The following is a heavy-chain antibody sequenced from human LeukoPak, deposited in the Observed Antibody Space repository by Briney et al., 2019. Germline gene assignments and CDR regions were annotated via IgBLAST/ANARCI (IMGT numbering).Heavy chain of an antibody. CDR2: IKQDGSEK. V-gene: IGHV3-7*01. CDR3: AKGGSYYDSSGHDY. CDR1: GFTFSIYW. J-gene: IGHJ4*02. D-gene: IGHD3-22*01. Sequence: GGSLRLSCAASGFTFSIYWMSWVRQAPGKGLEWVAKIKQDGSEKYYVDSVKGRFTISRDNAKNSLYLQMNSLRAEDTAVYYCAKGGSYYDSSGHDYWGQGTLVTVSS.